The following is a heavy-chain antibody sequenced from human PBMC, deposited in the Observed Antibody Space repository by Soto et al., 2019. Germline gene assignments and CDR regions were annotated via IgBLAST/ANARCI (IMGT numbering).Heavy chain of an antibody. CDR1: GFLLSTSGVG. Sequence: QITLKESGPTLVKPTQTLTLTCTFSGFLLSTSGVGVGWIRQPPGKALEWLALIYWDDDKRYSPSLKSRLTITNDTSKNQVVLTMTNMDPVDTAIYYCAHMGTVTTVFDYWGQGTLVTVSS. CDR2: IYWDDDK. CDR3: AHMGTVTTVFDY. D-gene: IGHD4-17*01. J-gene: IGHJ4*02. V-gene: IGHV2-5*02.